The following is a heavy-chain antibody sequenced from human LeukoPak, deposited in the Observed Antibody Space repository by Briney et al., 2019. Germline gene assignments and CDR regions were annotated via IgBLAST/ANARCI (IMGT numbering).Heavy chain of an antibody. CDR2: IIPIFGTA. CDR3: ASRRYYDSSGYPYYYYGMDV. CDR1: GGTFSSYA. V-gene: IGHV1-69*13. Sequence: ASVKVSCKASGGTFSSYAISWVRQAPGQGLEWMGGIIPIFGTANYAQKFQARVTITADESTSTAYMQLSSLRSEDTAVYYCASRRYYDSSGYPYYYYGMDVWGQGTTVTVSS. J-gene: IGHJ6*02. D-gene: IGHD3-22*01.